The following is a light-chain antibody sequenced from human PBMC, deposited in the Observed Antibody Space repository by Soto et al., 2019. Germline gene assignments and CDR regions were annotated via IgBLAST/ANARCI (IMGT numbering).Light chain of an antibody. Sequence: DLQMTQSPPSLSASVGDRVTITCRASQDIRRFLNWYQQKPGRAPKLLMYGASNLQSGVPSRFSGSGSGTDFTLTISNLQPEDFATYYCQHSYSAPLTFGGGTEVEIK. CDR3: QHSYSAPLT. CDR2: GAS. CDR1: QDIRRF. J-gene: IGKJ4*01. V-gene: IGKV1-39*01.